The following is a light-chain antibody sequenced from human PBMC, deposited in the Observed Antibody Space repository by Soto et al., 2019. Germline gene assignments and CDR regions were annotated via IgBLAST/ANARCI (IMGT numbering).Light chain of an antibody. CDR2: KTS. V-gene: IGKV1-5*03. Sequence: DIQMTQSPSTLSASVGDRVTITCRASQGISRWLAWYQQKPGKAPKHLIYKTSSLESGVPSTFSGSGSGTEFTLTISSLQPDDFAIYYCQQYDSYPLTFGGGTKVEIK. J-gene: IGKJ4*01. CDR3: QQYDSYPLT. CDR1: QGISRW.